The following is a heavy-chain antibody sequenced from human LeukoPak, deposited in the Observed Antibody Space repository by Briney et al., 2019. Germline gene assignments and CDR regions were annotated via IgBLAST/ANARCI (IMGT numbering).Heavy chain of an antibody. CDR3: ARAGSGSGWYFDY. Sequence: ASVEVSCKSSGYXFTSVGTPWVRQAPGQGLEWMGWISPYNGNTRYVQKLQGRVTMTTDTSTSTAYMELRSLRFDDTAVYYCARAGSGSGWYFDYWGQGTLVTVSS. V-gene: IGHV1-18*01. D-gene: IGHD6-19*01. CDR2: ISPYNGNT. CDR1: GYXFTSVG. J-gene: IGHJ4*02.